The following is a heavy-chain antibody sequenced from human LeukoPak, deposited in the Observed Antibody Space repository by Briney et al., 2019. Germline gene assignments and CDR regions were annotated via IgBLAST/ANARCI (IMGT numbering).Heavy chain of an antibody. CDR2: IIPNSGDT. J-gene: IGHJ4*02. V-gene: IGHV1-2*02. Sequence: ASARVSCKAPGHTFTDYHVHWVRPHPGQKLEWMGWIIPNSGDTYYAQKFRDRVTMSRDTSNSTVYMALSRLTSDDTAIYYCVRDLRTRVATPDQIDSWGQGTLVTVSS. CDR3: VRDLRTRVATPDQIDS. CDR1: GHTFTDYH. D-gene: IGHD5-12*01.